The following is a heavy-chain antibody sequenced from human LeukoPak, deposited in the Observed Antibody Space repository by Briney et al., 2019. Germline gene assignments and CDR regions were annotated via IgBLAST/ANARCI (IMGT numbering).Heavy chain of an antibody. CDR1: GFTVSRNY. V-gene: IGHV3-53*01. D-gene: IGHD1-1*01. Sequence: GGSLRLSCAASGFTVSRNYMSWVRQAPGRGLEWVSLTYSDGSTSYTESVKGRFTISRDNSKNTLSLQLNSLRAEDTAVYYCARDGGSSTKEPTGGYYYYGMDVWGQGTTVTVSS. J-gene: IGHJ6*02. CDR2: TYSDGST. CDR3: ARDGGSSTKEPTGGYYYYGMDV.